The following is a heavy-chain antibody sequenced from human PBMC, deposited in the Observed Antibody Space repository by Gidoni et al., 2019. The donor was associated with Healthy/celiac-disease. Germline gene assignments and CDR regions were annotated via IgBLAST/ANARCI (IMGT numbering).Heavy chain of an antibody. V-gene: IGHV1-46*01. J-gene: IGHJ4*02. CDR1: GYTFTSYY. CDR3: ARGGDRYCSGSSCYSSNFDY. CDR2: INPSGGTT. Sequence: QVQLVQSGAEVKKPGASVKVSCKASGYTFTSYYMHWVRQAPGQGLEWMGIINPSGGTTTYAQKFQGRVIMTRDTSTSTVYMELSSLRSEDTAVYYCARGGDRYCSGSSCYSSNFDYWGQGTLVTVSS. D-gene: IGHD2-15*01.